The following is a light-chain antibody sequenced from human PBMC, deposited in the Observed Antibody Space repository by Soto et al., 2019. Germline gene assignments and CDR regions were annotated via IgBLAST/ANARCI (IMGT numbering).Light chain of an antibody. J-gene: IGKJ1*01. CDR2: DVS. Sequence: EIVLTQSPATLSLSPGERATLSCGASQSVSTYLAWYQQKPGQAPRLLIYDVSNRATGIPARFSGSGSGTNFTLTISGLESEDFAVYYCQHRSGWPPWTFGQGTKVQI. CDR3: QHRSGWPPWT. CDR1: QSVSTY. V-gene: IGKV3-11*01.